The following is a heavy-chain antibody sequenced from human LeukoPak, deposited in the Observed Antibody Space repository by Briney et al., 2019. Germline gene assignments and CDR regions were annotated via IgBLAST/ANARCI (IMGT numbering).Heavy chain of an antibody. D-gene: IGHD3-10*01. CDR2: MNPNSGDT. V-gene: IGHV1-8*01. CDR1: GYTFINYD. Sequence: ASVKVSCKASGYTFINYDINWVRQATGQGLEWMGWMNPNSGDTGYVQTFQGRVTMTRDTSTSTAYMELSSLRSEDTAVYYCARSGFGPGISFDPWGQGTLVTVSS. CDR3: ARSGFGPGISFDP. J-gene: IGHJ5*02.